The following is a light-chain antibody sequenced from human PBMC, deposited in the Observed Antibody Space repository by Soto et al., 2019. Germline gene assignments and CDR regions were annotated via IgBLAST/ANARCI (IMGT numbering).Light chain of an antibody. CDR3: AAMDDYRSGPV. CDR2: GNN. V-gene: IGLV1-47*02. Sequence: QSVLTQPPSASGAPGQTVTISCSGSSSNIGSNYVYWYQQLPGTAPKLLIYGNNQRPSGVPDRFSGSKSGTSASLAISGLRSEDEADYYCAAMDDYRSGPVFGGGTKLTVL. J-gene: IGLJ3*02. CDR1: SSNIGSNY.